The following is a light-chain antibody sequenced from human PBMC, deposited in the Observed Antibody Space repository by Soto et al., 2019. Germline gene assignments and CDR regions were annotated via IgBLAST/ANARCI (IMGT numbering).Light chain of an antibody. CDR3: QKYNSAPTWT. V-gene: IGKV1-27*01. Sequence: DIQMNQSPASLAASVGDRVTITCRASQGISNYLDWYQQKPGKVPKLLIYAASTLQSGVPSRFSGSGSGTDFTLTISSLQPEDVATYYCQKYNSAPTWTFGEGTKVEI. J-gene: IGKJ1*01. CDR1: QGISNY. CDR2: AAS.